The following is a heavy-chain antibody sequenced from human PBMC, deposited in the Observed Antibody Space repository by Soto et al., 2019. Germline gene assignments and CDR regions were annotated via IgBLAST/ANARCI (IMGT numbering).Heavy chain of an antibody. V-gene: IGHV3-53*01. CDR2: IYSGGST. Sequence: EVQLVESGGGLIQPGGSLRLSCAASGFTVSSNYMSWVRQAPGKGLEWVSVIYSGGSTYYADSVKGRFTISRDNSKNTLYLQMNRLRAEDTEVYYCARDRVESGYPEYFQHWGQGTLVTVSS. CDR1: GFTVSSNY. D-gene: IGHD3-22*01. CDR3: ARDRVESGYPEYFQH. J-gene: IGHJ1*01.